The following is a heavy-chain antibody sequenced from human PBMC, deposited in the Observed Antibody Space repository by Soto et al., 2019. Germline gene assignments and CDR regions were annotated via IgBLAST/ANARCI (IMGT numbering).Heavy chain of an antibody. D-gene: IGHD3-3*01. Sequence: GGSLRLSCSASGFTFSYYAMHWVRQAPGKGLEYVSAISSNGGSTYYADSVKGRFTVSRDNSENTLYLQMSSLRPDDTAVYCCVKGSRITIFGVVSVEFDPWGQGTLVTVSS. CDR3: VKGSRITIFGVVSVEFDP. J-gene: IGHJ5*02. CDR1: GFTFSYYA. CDR2: ISSNGGST. V-gene: IGHV3-64D*06.